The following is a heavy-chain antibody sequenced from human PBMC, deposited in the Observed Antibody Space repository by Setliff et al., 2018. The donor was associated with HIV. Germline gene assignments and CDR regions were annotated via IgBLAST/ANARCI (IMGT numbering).Heavy chain of an antibody. CDR3: ARDHQTMLWLDY. CDR2: IIPVLTIV. CDR1: GGTFSRYV. V-gene: IGHV1-69*10. J-gene: IGHJ4*02. D-gene: IGHD2-21*01. Sequence: PSVKVSCKASGGTFSRYVMTWVRQAPGQGLEWMGGIIPVLTIVDYAQKFQGRVTITADISTRTVYMELSSLTSEDTAIYYCARDHQTMLWLDYWGQGTLVTVSS.